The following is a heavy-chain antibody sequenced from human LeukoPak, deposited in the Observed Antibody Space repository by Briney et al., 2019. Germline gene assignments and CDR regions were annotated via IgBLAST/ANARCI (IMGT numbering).Heavy chain of an antibody. Sequence: PGGSRRLSGEAFGLTVSSNYMTWVGKAPGKGLEWVSVFYSGGSRYYADSVKGRLTISRDNSKNTLYFQMNSLRAEDTAVYYCARGTFYGGNSPFAFDIWGQGTMVTVSS. CDR3: ARGTFYGGNSPFAFDI. V-gene: IGHV3-53*01. CDR1: GLTVSSNY. J-gene: IGHJ3*02. CDR2: FYSGGSR. D-gene: IGHD4-23*01.